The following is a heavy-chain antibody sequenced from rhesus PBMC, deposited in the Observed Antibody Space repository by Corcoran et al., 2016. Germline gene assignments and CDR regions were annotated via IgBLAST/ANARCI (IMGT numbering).Heavy chain of an antibody. J-gene: IGHJ4*01. D-gene: IGHD3-16*01. CDR3: ARLHYSGSYYGFDY. CDR1: GGSFSSYW. Sequence: QVQLQESGPGLVKPSETLSLTCAVSGGSFSSYWWGWLRQPPGTGLEWIGVIYGSKGSNEDHPYRKSRASSSRDTSKNQVSLKLSSVTAADTAVYYCARLHYSGSYYGFDYWGQGVLVTVSS. CDR2: IYGSKGSN. V-gene: IGHV4-160*01.